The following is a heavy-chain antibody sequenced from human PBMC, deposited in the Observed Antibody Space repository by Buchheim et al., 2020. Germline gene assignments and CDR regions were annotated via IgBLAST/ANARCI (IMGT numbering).Heavy chain of an antibody. CDR1: GFTFSSYE. CDR2: ISSSGSTI. D-gene: IGHD3-10*01. Sequence: EVQLVESGGGLVQPGGSLRLSCAASGFTFSSYEMNWVRQAPGKGLEWVSYISSSGSTIYYADSVKGRFTISRDNAKNSLYLQMNSLRAEDTAGYYCARALRAWFGEESYYYYGMDVWGQGTT. V-gene: IGHV3-48*03. CDR3: ARALRAWFGEESYYYYGMDV. J-gene: IGHJ6*02.